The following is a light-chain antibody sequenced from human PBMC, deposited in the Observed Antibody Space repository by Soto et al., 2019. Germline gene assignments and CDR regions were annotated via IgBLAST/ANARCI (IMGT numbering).Light chain of an antibody. CDR1: QSISAS. V-gene: IGKV1-5*01. J-gene: IGKJ2*01. CDR3: QHYTISQST. CDR2: AAS. Sequence: DIQMTQSPSVLSASVGDRITITCRRSQSISASLAWYQQKPGRAPNLLIFAASSLQSGVPSRFSGSGSGTEFPLTIISLQPDDFATYYCQHYTISQSTLSQGTNVDIK.